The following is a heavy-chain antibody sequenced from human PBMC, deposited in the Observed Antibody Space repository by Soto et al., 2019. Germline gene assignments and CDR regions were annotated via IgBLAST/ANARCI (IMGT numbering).Heavy chain of an antibody. D-gene: IGHD6-6*01. CDR2: IYYSGST. CDR1: GGSISSGGYY. Sequence: LSLTCTVSGGSISSGGYYWSWIRQHPGKGLEWIGYIYYSGSTYYNPSLKSRVTISVDTSKNQFSLKLSSVTAADTAVYYCARDSSSSYFDYWGQGTLVTVSS. V-gene: IGHV4-31*03. CDR3: ARDSSSSYFDY. J-gene: IGHJ4*02.